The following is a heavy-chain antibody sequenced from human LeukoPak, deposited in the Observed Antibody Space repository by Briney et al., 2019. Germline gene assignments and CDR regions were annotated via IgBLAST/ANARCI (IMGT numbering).Heavy chain of an antibody. CDR2: IYHSGST. D-gene: IGHD1-1*01. V-gene: IGHV4-30-2*01. CDR1: GGSISSGGYS. CDR3: ARGTGTHHFYYYYGMDV. Sequence: SETLSLTCAVSGGSISSGGYSWSWIRQPPGKGLEWIGYIYHSGSTYYNPSLKSRVTISVDRSKNQFSLKLSSVTAADTAVYYRARGTGTHHFYYYYGMDVWGQGTTVTVSS. J-gene: IGHJ6*02.